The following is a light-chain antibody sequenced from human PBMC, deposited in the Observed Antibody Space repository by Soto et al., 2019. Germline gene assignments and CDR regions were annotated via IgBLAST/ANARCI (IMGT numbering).Light chain of an antibody. CDR2: GAS. Sequence: EIVMTQSPATLSVSPGERATLSCRASQSVSSNSAWYQQKPGQAPRLLIYGASTRATGIPARFSGSGSGTEFTLTISSLQSEDFAVHYCQQYNNWPPVTFGQGTKVDIK. V-gene: IGKV3-15*01. CDR3: QQYNNWPPVT. CDR1: QSVSSN. J-gene: IGKJ1*01.